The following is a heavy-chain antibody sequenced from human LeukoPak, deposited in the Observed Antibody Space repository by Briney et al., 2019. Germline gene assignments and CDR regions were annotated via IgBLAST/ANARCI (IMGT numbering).Heavy chain of an antibody. D-gene: IGHD6-13*01. CDR2: ISNDGSNK. CDR1: GIIFSSYG. Sequence: PGGSLRLSCAASGIIFSSYGIHWVRQAPGKGLEWVAVISNDGSNKYYADSVKGRFTISRDNAKNSLYLQMNSLRAEDTALYYCAKDGGPYSSSWLFDYWGQGTLVTVSS. CDR3: AKDGGPYSSSWLFDY. J-gene: IGHJ4*02. V-gene: IGHV3-30*18.